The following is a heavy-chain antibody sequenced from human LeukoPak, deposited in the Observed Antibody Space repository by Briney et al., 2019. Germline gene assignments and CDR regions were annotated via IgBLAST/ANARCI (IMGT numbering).Heavy chain of an antibody. J-gene: IGHJ6*03. D-gene: IGHD3-22*01. Sequence: QSGGSLRLSCADSGFTFSRSWMTWVRQAPGKGLEWVANIKEDGSEKYYVDSVKGRFTISRDNAKNSLYLQMNSLRAEDTAVYYCARDTYYYDSSGYYVYYYYYYMDVWGKGTTVTISS. CDR3: ARDTYYYDSSGYYVYYYYYYMDV. CDR2: IKEDGSEK. V-gene: IGHV3-7*01. CDR1: GFTFSRSW.